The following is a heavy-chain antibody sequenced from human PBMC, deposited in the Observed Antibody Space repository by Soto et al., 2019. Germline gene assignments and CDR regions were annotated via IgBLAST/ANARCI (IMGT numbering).Heavy chain of an antibody. J-gene: IGHJ4*02. CDR1: GGSIGSYY. D-gene: IGHD2-2*01. CDR3: ARTVTLGYCSSTSCTYYFDY. CDR2: IYYSGST. Sequence: PSETLSLTCTVSGGSIGSYYWSWIRQPPGKGLEWIGYIYYSGSTNYNPSLKSRVTISVDTSKNQFSLKLSSVTAADTAVYYCARTVTLGYCSSTSCTYYFDYWGQGTLVTVSS. V-gene: IGHV4-59*01.